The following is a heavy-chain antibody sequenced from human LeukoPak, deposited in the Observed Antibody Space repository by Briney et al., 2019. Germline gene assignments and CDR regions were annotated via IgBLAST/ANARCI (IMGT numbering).Heavy chain of an antibody. V-gene: IGHV3-7*02. Sequence: GGSLRLSCAASGCTFSNYWMSWVRLAPGKGLEWVANIKQDGSEKYYVDSVKGRFTISRDNAKNSLYLQMNSLRAEDTAVYYCASGTIAAAGYYYFDYWGQGTQVTVSS. CDR1: GCTFSNYW. D-gene: IGHD6-13*01. CDR2: IKQDGSEK. J-gene: IGHJ4*02. CDR3: ASGTIAAAGYYYFDY.